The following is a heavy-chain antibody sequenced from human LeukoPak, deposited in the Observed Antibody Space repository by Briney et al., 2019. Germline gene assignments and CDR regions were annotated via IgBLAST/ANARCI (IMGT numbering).Heavy chain of an antibody. D-gene: IGHD3-22*01. V-gene: IGHV5-51*01. CDR2: IYPGDSDT. J-gene: IGHJ3*02. Sequence: GESLKISCKGSGYSFTSYWIGWVRQMPGKGLEWMGIIYPGDSDTRYSPSFQGQVTISADKSISTAYLQWSSLKASDTAMYYCARPTNYYDSSGYYYDSASDIWGQGTMVTVSS. CDR1: GYSFTSYW. CDR3: ARPTNYYDSSGYYYDSASDI.